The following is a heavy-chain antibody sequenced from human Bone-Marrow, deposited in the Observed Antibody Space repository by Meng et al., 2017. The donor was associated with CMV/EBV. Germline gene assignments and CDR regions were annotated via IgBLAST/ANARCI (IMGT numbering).Heavy chain of an antibody. Sequence: SETLSLTCTVSGGSVSSSSYYWGWIRQPPGKGLEWIGSIYYSGSTYYNPSLKSRVTISVDTSKNQFSLKLSSVTAADTAVYYCARGRGLFWSGYFIFDYWGQGTLVTVSS. V-gene: IGHV4-39*01. CDR2: IYYSGST. J-gene: IGHJ4*02. CDR1: GGSVSSSSYY. CDR3: ARGRGLFWSGYFIFDY. D-gene: IGHD3-3*01.